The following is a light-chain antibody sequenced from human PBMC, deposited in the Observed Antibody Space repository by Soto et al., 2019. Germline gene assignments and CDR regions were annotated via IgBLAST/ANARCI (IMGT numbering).Light chain of an antibody. CDR3: QWHNVGSPPT. V-gene: IGKV3-11*01. Sequence: EIVLTQSPATLSLSPGERATLSCRASPSVTNFLAWYQQKPGQAPSLLLYGAFNRATGILARFSGSGSGTDLDFTISSLEPEDSAFDYYQWHNVGSPPTFGQGKRLEIK. J-gene: IGKJ5*01. CDR2: GAF. CDR1: PSVTNF.